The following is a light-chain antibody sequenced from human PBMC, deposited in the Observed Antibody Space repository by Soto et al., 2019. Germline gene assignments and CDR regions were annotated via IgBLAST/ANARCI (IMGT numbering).Light chain of an antibody. J-gene: IGKJ3*01. CDR1: QSISIY. Sequence: DIQMTPSPSSLSASIGDRVTMTCRASQSISIYLNWYQQRPGKAPRIRNYATSNLQSGVPSRFSGSGSGTYFTLTISSLQPEDFATYDCQQSYSTPERFTFGPGTKVGIK. V-gene: IGKV1-39*01. CDR3: QQSYSTPERFT. CDR2: ATS.